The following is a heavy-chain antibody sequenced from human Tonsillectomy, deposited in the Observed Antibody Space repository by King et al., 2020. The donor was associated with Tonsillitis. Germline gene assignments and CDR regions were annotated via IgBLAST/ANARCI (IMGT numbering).Heavy chain of an antibody. J-gene: IGHJ4*02. CDR3: ARSTVTTADLGY. CDR2: IYPGDSDT. V-gene: IGHV5-51*03. CDR1: GYSFSNSW. D-gene: IGHD4-17*01. Sequence: QLVQSGAEVKKPGASLKISCMGSGYSFSNSWIAWVRQVPGKGLEWMGIIYPGDSDTRYSPSFQGQVTISADKSISTAYLQWSSLKASDTAMYYCARSTVTTADLGYWGQGTLVSVSS.